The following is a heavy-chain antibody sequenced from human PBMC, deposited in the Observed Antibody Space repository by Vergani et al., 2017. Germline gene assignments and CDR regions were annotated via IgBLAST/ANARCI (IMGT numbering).Heavy chain of an antibody. CDR3: ARGSCLGGSCYKPLFDY. CDR1: GGSINSHNYY. Sequence: QVQLQESGPGLVKPSQTLSLTCTVPGGSINSHNYYWSWIRQPAGKGLEWIGRIHTSGSTKYNPSLKSRVTMSEDTSKNHFSLNLTSVTAADTAVYFCARGSCLGGSCYKPLFDYWGQGILVTVSS. V-gene: IGHV4-61*02. J-gene: IGHJ4*02. CDR2: IHTSGST. D-gene: IGHD2-15*01.